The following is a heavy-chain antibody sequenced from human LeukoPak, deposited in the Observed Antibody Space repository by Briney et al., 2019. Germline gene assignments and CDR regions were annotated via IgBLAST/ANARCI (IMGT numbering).Heavy chain of an antibody. D-gene: IGHD6-25*01. CDR3: RRGRAAPAVDY. V-gene: IGHV3-64*01. CDR2: ISSDGGST. J-gene: IGHJ4*02. Sequence: PGGSLRLSCAASGFTFSNYSMHWVRQAPGKGLEYVSAISSDGGSTYYANSVKGRFTISRDNSKNTLYLQMGSLRAEDMAVYFCRRGRAAPAVDYWGQGTLVTVSS. CDR1: GFTFSNYS.